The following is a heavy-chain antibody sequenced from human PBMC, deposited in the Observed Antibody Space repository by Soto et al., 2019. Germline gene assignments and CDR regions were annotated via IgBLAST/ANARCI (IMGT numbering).Heavy chain of an antibody. Sequence: QVQLVQSGAEVKKPGSSVKVSCKASGGTFSSYAISWVRQAPGQGLEWMGGIIPIFGTANYAQKFQGRVTITADESTSTADMELSSLRSEDTAVYYCARGGNDILTGEYYYWGQGTLVTVSS. V-gene: IGHV1-69*12. CDR3: ARGGNDILTGEYYY. J-gene: IGHJ4*02. CDR1: GGTFSSYA. CDR2: IIPIFGTA. D-gene: IGHD3-9*01.